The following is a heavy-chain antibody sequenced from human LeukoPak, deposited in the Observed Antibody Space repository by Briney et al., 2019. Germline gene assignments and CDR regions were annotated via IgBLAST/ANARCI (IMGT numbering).Heavy chain of an antibody. D-gene: IGHD1-26*01. CDR1: GGSISSYY. J-gene: IGHJ5*02. CDR3: ARRMGSLRARNWFDP. CDR2: IYTSGST. Sequence: PSETLSLTCTVSGGSISSYYWSWIRQPPGKGLEWIGYIYTSGSTNYNPSLKSRVTISVDTSKNQFSLKLSSVTAADTAVYYCARRMGSLRARNWFDPWGQGTLVTVSS. V-gene: IGHV4-4*09.